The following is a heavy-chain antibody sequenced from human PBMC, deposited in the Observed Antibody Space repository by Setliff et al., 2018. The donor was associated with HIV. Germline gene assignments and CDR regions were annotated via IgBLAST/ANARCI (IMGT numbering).Heavy chain of an antibody. CDR3: ARNPQPTGTPDYYYYYYMDV. Sequence: GASVKVSCKASGYTFTSYGINWVRQATGQGLEWMGWMNPNSGNRGYAQKFQGRVTISRNTSISTAYMELSGLRSEDTAVYYCARNPQPTGTPDYYYYYYMDVWGKGTTVTSP. J-gene: IGHJ6*03. CDR1: GYTFTSYG. V-gene: IGHV1-8*03. CDR2: MNPNSGNR. D-gene: IGHD1-1*01.